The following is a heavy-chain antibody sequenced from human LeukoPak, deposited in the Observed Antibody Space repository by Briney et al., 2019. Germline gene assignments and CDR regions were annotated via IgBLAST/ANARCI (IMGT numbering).Heavy chain of an antibody. D-gene: IGHD2-2*01. J-gene: IGHJ2*01. CDR3: ARRSIEDWYFDL. Sequence: SETLSLTCTVAGGSISSYYWSWIRQPPGKGLEWIGYIYYSGSTNYNPSLKSRVTISVDTSKNQFSLKPSSVTAADTAVYYCARRSIEDWYFDLWGRGTLVTVSS. CDR1: GGSISSYY. CDR2: IYYSGST. V-gene: IGHV4-59*08.